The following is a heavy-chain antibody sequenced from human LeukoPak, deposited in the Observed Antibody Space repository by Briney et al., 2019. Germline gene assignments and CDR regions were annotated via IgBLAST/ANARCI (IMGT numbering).Heavy chain of an antibody. CDR2: INPNSGGT. D-gene: IGHD2-21*02. V-gene: IGHV1-2*06. CDR1: GYTFTGYY. Sequence: ASVKISCKASGYTFTGYYMHWVRQAPGQGLEWMGRINPNSGGTNYAQKFQGRVTMTRDTSISTAYMELSRLRSDDTAVYYCASSYCGGDCWGGTFDYWGQGTLVTVSS. J-gene: IGHJ4*02. CDR3: ASSYCGGDCWGGTFDY.